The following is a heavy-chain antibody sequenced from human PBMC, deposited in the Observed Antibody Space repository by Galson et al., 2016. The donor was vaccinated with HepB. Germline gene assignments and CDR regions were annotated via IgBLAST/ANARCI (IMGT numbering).Heavy chain of an antibody. Sequence: SLRLSCAASGFTFSIYSMNWVRQVPGKGLEWVSSISSTRKDTDYADSVRGRFSISSDNAKESLYLQMNNLRVEDTAVYYCARDEKRASYYFDSWGQGTLVTVSS. CDR2: ISSTRKDT. D-gene: IGHD6-25*01. V-gene: IGHV3-21*01. CDR3: ARDEKRASYYFDS. J-gene: IGHJ4*02. CDR1: GFTFSIYS.